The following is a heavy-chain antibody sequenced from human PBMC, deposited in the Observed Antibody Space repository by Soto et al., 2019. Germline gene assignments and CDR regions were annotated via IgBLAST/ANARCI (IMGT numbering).Heavy chain of an antibody. CDR2: VYYSGST. J-gene: IGHJ4*02. Sequence: SETQSLTSPVSGGSVSSSSYYWGWVRQPPGKGLEWIGSVYYSGSTYYNPSLESRVTISVDKSKNQFSLKLMSLSAADTAVYYCGRLEGLATISYYFDYWGQGALVTVSS. CDR3: GRLEGLATISYYFDY. CDR1: GGSVSSSSYY. D-gene: IGHD3-9*01. V-gene: IGHV4-39*01.